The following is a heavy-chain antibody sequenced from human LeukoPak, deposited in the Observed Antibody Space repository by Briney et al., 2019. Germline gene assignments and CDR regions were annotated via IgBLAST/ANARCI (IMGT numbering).Heavy chain of an antibody. CDR1: GGSFSGYY. CDR2: INHSGST. D-gene: IGHD4-11*01. V-gene: IGHV4-34*01. Sequence: PSETLSLTCAVYGGSFSGYYWSWIRQPPGKGLEWIGEINHSGSTNYNPSLKSRVTISVDTSKNQFSLKLGSVTAADTAVYYCARQTSNYLNWFDPWGQGTLVTVSS. CDR3: ARQTSNYLNWFDP. J-gene: IGHJ5*02.